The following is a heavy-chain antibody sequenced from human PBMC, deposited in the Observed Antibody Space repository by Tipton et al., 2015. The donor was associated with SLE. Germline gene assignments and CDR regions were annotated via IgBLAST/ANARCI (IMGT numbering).Heavy chain of an antibody. CDR2: IYYSGST. D-gene: IGHD6-13*01. CDR1: GYSISSGYY. Sequence: TLSLTCTVSGYSISSGYYWGWIRQPPGKGLEWIGYIYYSGSTNYNPSLKSRVTISVDTSKNQFSLKLSSVTAADTAVYYCARRRAAADYWGQGTLVTVSS. CDR3: ARRRAAADY. V-gene: IGHV4-38-2*02. J-gene: IGHJ4*02.